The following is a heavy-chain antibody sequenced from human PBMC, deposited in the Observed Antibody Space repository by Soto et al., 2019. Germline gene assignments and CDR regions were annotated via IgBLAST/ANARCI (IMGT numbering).Heavy chain of an antibody. V-gene: IGHV3-23*01. Sequence: EVQVLESGGGLVQPGGSLRLSCVASGFTFSSYAMSWVRQAPGKGLEWVSFVSGSGGSTDYADSVKGRFTISRDNSKSTLYLQLNSLRAEDTAMYYCAKRPFQLGLPFDYWGQGTLVTVSS. CDR2: VSGSGGST. D-gene: IGHD6-13*01. J-gene: IGHJ4*02. CDR1: GFTFSSYA. CDR3: AKRPFQLGLPFDY.